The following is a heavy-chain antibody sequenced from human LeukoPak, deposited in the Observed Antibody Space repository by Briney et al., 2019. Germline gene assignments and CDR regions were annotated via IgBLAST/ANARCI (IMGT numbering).Heavy chain of an antibody. CDR1: GFTFSSYA. D-gene: IGHD2-15*01. V-gene: IGHV3-23*01. CDR2: ISGSGGST. J-gene: IGHJ4*02. CDR3: AKRWYYFDY. Sequence: GGSLRLSCAASGFTFSSYAMSWVRQAPGKGLEWVSAISGSGGSTYYADSVKGRFAISRDNSKNTLYLQMDSLRTEDTAIYYCAKRWYYFDYWGQGTLVTVSS.